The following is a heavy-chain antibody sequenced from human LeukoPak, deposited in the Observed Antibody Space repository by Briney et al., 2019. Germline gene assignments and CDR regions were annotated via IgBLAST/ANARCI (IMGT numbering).Heavy chain of an antibody. Sequence: PSETLSLTCAVYGGSFSGYYWSWIRQPPGKGLEWIGEINHSGSTNYNPSLKSRVTISVDTSKNQFSLKLSSVTAADTAVYYCAREGLQLDFWSGYYAKRNWFDPWGQGTLVTVSS. CDR2: INHSGST. V-gene: IGHV4-34*01. CDR1: GGSFSGYY. J-gene: IGHJ5*02. CDR3: AREGLQLDFWSGYYAKRNWFDP. D-gene: IGHD3-3*01.